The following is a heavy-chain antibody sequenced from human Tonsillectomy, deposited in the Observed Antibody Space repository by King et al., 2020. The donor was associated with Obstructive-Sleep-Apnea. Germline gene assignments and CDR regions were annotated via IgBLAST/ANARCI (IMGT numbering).Heavy chain of an antibody. J-gene: IGHJ6*02. CDR2: ITSSNGDM. CDR1: VITFKNYK. D-gene: IGHD5-12*01. CDR3: AVARNSIHDYYLGMDV. Sequence: VQLVESGGGLVKPGGSLRLSCAVSVITFKNYKMTWVRQAPGRGLEWISSITSSNGDMYYADSVKGRFTISRDNAKKSLYLQMNSLRFGDTAGYYCAVARNSIHDYYLGMDVWGQGTAITVS. V-gene: IGHV3-21*04.